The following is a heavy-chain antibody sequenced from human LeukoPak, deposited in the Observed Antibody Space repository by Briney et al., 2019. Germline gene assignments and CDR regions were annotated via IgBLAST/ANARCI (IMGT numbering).Heavy chain of an antibody. CDR1: GGSISSSSYY. D-gene: IGHD7-27*01. V-gene: IGHV4-39*01. CDR3: ARHSNWDPYALYFDY. CDR2: IYYSGST. J-gene: IGHJ4*02. Sequence: PSETLSLTCTVSGGSISSSSYYWGWIRQPPGKGLEWIGCIYYSGSTYYNPSLKSRVTISVDTSKNQFSLKLSSVTAADTAVYYCARHSNWDPYALYFDYWGQGTLVTVSS.